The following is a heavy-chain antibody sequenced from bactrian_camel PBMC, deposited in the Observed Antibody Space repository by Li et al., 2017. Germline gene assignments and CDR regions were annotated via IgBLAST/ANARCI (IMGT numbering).Heavy chain of an antibody. CDR3: AAAPFSPCPAQVPGGTWFVLTDDFDY. D-gene: IGHD6*01. J-gene: IGHJ4*01. Sequence: HVQLVESGGGLVQPGGPLLLSCSASGGTYSSMCMGWFRQAPGKEREGVAHISRLYGTTNYADSVKGRFTISKDNAKNTLYLQMNSLKPEDTGMYYCAAAPFSPCPAQVPGGTWFVLTDDFDYWGRGPRSPSP. CDR1: GGTYSSMC. V-gene: IGHV3S53*01. CDR2: ISRLYGTT.